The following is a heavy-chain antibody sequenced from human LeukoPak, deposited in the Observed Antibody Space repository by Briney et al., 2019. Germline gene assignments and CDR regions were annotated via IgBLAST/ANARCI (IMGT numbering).Heavy chain of an antibody. J-gene: IGHJ4*02. CDR2: IYSGGST. D-gene: IGHD4-23*01. CDR1: GFTVSSNY. CDR3: ATRYGGNSGFDY. Sequence: GALRLSCAASGFTVSSNYMSWVRQAPGKGLEWVSVIYSGGSTYYADSVKGRFTISRDNSKNTLYLQMNSLRAEDTAVYYCATRYGGNSGFDYWGQGTLVTVSS. V-gene: IGHV3-53*01.